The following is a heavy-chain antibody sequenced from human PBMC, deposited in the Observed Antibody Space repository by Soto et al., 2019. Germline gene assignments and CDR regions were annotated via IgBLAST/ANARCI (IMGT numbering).Heavy chain of an antibody. D-gene: IGHD3-22*01. CDR3: ARARRYYYDSSGYSQPGAY. CDR2: INPCGGST. J-gene: IGHJ4*02. CDR1: GYTFTSYY. V-gene: IGHV1-46*01. Sequence: ASVKVSCKASGYTFTSYYMHWVRQAPGQGLEWMGIINPCGGSTSYAQKFQGRVTMTRDTSTSTVYMELSSLRSEDTAVYYCARARRYYYDSSGYSQPGAYWGQGTLVTVSS.